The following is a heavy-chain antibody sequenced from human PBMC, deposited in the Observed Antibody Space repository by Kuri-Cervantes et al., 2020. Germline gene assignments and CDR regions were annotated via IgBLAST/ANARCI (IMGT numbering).Heavy chain of an antibody. D-gene: IGHD2-15*01. CDR1: GGSISSYY. CDR3: ARDGVVVVVAATLLGEYYHGMDV. J-gene: IGHJ6*02. CDR2: IYYSGST. V-gene: IGHV4-59*01. Sequence: GSLRLSCTVSGGSISSYYWSWIRQPPGKGLEWIGYIYYSGSTNYNPSLKSRVTISVDTSKNQFSLKLSSVTAADTAVYYCARDGVVVVVAATLLGEYYHGMDVWGQGTTVTVSS.